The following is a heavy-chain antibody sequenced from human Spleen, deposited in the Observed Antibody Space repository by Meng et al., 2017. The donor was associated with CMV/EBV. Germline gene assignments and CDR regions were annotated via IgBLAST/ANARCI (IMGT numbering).Heavy chain of an antibody. D-gene: IGHD1-7*01. CDR2: IRYDGSIQ. CDR1: GFTFSSYS. J-gene: IGHJ4*02. CDR3: AKGGGWNYEDY. Sequence: GGSLRLSCAASGFTFSSYSMHWVRQAPGKGLEWVAFIRYDGSIQYYADSVKGRFTISRDNSNNTVSLQMNSLRTEDTSLYYCAKGGGWNYEDYWGQGTLVTVSS. V-gene: IGHV3-30*02.